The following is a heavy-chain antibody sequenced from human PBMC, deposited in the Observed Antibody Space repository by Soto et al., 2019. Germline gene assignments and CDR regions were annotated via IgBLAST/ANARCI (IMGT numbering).Heavy chain of an antibody. V-gene: IGHV3-30*03. Sequence: HGWSLKISSAACGFDFWSYGIPWVRKAPGKGLEWVAASSYDGRETFYADSAKGRFTVSKEMSKNTAFLQMNALRHEDTAVYFCARDSGWPILNFDNWGQGTPGTVSS. J-gene: IGHJ4*02. CDR1: GFDFWSYG. CDR3: ARDSGWPILNFDN. CDR2: SSYDGRET. D-gene: IGHD3-10*01.